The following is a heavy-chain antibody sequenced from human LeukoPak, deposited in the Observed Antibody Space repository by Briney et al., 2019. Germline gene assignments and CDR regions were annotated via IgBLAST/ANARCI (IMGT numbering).Heavy chain of an antibody. CDR1: GYTFITYD. CDR3: AREGPRGYYDSSGYHDAFDI. J-gene: IGHJ3*02. Sequence: ASVKVSCKASGYTFITYDINWVRQATGQGLEWMGWMNPNSGNTGYAQKFQGRVTMTRNTSISTAYMELSSLRSEDTAVYYCAREGPRGYYDSSGYHDAFDIWGQGTMVTVSS. D-gene: IGHD3-22*01. V-gene: IGHV1-8*01. CDR2: MNPNSGNT.